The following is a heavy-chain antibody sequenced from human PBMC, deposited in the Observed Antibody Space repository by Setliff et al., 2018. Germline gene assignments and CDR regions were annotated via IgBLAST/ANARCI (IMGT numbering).Heavy chain of an antibody. CDR1: GFTFSSYS. CDR2: ISSSSSTI. J-gene: IGHJ3*02. D-gene: IGHD5-12*01. Sequence: GGSLRLSCAASGFTFSSYSMNWVRQAPGKGLEWVSYISSSSSTIYYADAVKGRFTISRDNANRFLYLHMNSLRADDTALYYCTRFGRDDIGIWGQGAMVTASS. CDR3: TRFGRDDIGI. V-gene: IGHV3-48*04.